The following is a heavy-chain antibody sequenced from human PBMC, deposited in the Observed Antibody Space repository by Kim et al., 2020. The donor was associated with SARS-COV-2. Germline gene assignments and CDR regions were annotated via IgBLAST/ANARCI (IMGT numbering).Heavy chain of an antibody. CDR3: STYYYDSTRLRVAFDI. CDR1: GGTFSSYA. CDR2: IIPIFGTA. V-gene: IGHV1-69*13. J-gene: IGHJ3*02. Sequence: SVKVSCKASGGTFSSYAISWVRQAPGQGLEWMGGIIPIFGTANYAQKFQGRVTITADESTSTAYMELSSLRSEDTAVYYCSTYYYDSTRLRVAFDIWGQGTMVTVSS. D-gene: IGHD3-22*01.